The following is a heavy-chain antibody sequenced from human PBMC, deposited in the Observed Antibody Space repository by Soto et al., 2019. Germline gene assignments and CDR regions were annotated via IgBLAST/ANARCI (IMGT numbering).Heavy chain of an antibody. CDR1: GFSLNTPGGG. D-gene: IGHD3-3*01. V-gene: IGHV2-5*02. CDR3: AHLVTANASEYFDF. CDR2: IYWDDDK. J-gene: IGHJ4*02. Sequence: QITLRESGPTVVKPTQTLTLTCTFSGFSLNTPGGGVGWIRQPPGKALEWVALIYWDDDKRYNPSLKRRLVITKDSSKNQVVLTMTNVDPVDTATYYFAHLVTANASEYFDFWGQGTLVPVSP.